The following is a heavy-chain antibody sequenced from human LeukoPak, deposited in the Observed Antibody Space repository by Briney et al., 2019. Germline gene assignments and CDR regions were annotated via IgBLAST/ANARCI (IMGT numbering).Heavy chain of an antibody. CDR3: ARDCSSTSCAWYYYYYMDV. CDR1: GFTFSSYS. Sequence: GGSLRLSCAASGFTFSSYSMNWVRQAPGKGLEWVSSISSSSSYIYYADSVKGRFTISRDNAKNSLYLQMNSLRAEDTAVYYCARDCSSTSCAWYYYYYMDVWGKGTTVTVSS. CDR2: ISSSSSYI. V-gene: IGHV3-21*01. J-gene: IGHJ6*03. D-gene: IGHD2-2*01.